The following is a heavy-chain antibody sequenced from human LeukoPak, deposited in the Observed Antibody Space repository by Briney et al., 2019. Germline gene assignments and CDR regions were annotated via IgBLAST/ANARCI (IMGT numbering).Heavy chain of an antibody. Sequence: GASVTVSCKASGYTFTSYGISWVRRAPGQGLEWMGWISAYNGNTNYAQKLQGRVTMTTDTSTSTAYMELRSLRSDDTALYYCAREAATSYYDSSGYHRQTEVFDVWGQGTMVTVSS. CDR1: GYTFTSYG. D-gene: IGHD3-22*01. J-gene: IGHJ3*01. V-gene: IGHV1-18*01. CDR2: ISAYNGNT. CDR3: AREAATSYYDSSGYHRQTEVFDV.